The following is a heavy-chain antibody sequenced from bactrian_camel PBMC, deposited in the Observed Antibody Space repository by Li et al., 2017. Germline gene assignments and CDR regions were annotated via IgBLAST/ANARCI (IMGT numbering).Heavy chain of an antibody. J-gene: IGHJ4*01. CDR1: ESHNVDYC. Sequence: HVQLVESGGGSVQAGGSLRLTCVLTESHNVDYCMGWYRQTTGKEREEVAVIDADGETTYADSVKGRFALSQDNSKHTLHLQMNDLKPEDTAVYYCAADRCYPGWSRSGDDFPYWGRGTQVTVS. V-gene: IGHV3S55*01. D-gene: IGHD1*01. CDR2: IDADGET. CDR3: AADRCYPGWSRSGDDFPY.